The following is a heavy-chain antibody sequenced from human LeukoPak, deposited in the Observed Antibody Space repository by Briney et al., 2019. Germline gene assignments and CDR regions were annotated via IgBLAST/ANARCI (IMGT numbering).Heavy chain of an antibody. V-gene: IGHV4-4*02. Sequence: PSGTLSLTCAVSGGSISSSNWWSWVRQPPGKGLEWFGEIYHSGSTNYNPSLKSQVTISVDTSKNQFSLKLSSVTAADTAVYYCARDLGGGWSNFDYWGQGTLVTVSS. CDR2: IYHSGST. J-gene: IGHJ4*02. D-gene: IGHD6-19*01. CDR3: ARDLGGGWSNFDY. CDR1: GGSISSSNW.